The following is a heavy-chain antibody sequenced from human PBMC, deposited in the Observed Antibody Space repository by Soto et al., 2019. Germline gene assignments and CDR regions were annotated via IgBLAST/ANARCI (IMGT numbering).Heavy chain of an antibody. D-gene: IGHD4-17*01. Sequence: GGSLTLSCAASGFTFTSYNMNWVSQAPGKGLEWDSSISSSSSYISYADSVKGRFTISRDNAKNSLYLQMNSLRTEDTAVYYCARDSSNDYGDYLSDYWGQGTLVTVSS. V-gene: IGHV3-21*01. J-gene: IGHJ4*02. CDR1: GFTFTSYN. CDR2: ISSSSSYI. CDR3: ARDSSNDYGDYLSDY.